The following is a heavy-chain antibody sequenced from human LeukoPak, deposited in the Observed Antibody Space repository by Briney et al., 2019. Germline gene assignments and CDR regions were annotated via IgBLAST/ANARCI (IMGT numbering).Heavy chain of an antibody. Sequence: ASVKVSCKASGGTFSSYAISWVRHAPGQGLEYMGWTSGYNGKTIYVQKFQGRVTMTTDTPTRTFYMELRSLRSEDTAIYYCARGVPYSVTYKCFDPWGQGTLVTVSS. J-gene: IGHJ5*02. V-gene: IGHV1-18*01. CDR1: GGTFSSYA. CDR2: TSGYNGKT. CDR3: ARGVPYSVTYKCFDP. D-gene: IGHD5/OR15-5a*01.